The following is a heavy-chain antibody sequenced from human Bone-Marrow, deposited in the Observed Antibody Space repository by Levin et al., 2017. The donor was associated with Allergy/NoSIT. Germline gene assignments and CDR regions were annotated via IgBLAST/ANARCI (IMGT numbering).Heavy chain of an antibody. Sequence: GGSLRLSCAASGFTFSSYWMSWVRQAPGKGLEWVALIKDDGSEKNYVDSVKGRFAISRDNAKNSLFLQMNGLRAEDTAVYYCAKMHRQSPGNYWGQGTLVTVSS. J-gene: IGHJ4*02. CDR3: AKMHRQSPGNY. CDR2: IKDDGSEK. V-gene: IGHV3-7*01. CDR1: GFTFSSYW.